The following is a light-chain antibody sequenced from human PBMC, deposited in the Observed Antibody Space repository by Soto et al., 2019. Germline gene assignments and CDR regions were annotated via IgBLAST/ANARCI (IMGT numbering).Light chain of an antibody. CDR3: QQSFDAPIT. CDR1: QTISRF. V-gene: IGKV1-39*01. CDR2: TAS. Sequence: DVQMTQSPSSLSASVGDRVTITCRASQTISRFVNWYQQKPGKAPKVLISTASTLQSGVPSRFSGSGSWTDFTLTISTLQHEDFATYYCQQSFDAPITFGQGTRLEIK. J-gene: IGKJ5*01.